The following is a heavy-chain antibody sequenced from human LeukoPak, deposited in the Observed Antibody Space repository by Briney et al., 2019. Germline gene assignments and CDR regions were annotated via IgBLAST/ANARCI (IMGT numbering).Heavy chain of an antibody. V-gene: IGHV1-46*01. CDR2: INTSGGST. J-gene: IGHJ4*02. D-gene: IGHD3-10*01. CDR1: GYTFTSYY. CDR3: ALREGPNYGEDY. Sequence: ASVKVSCKASGYTFTSYYMHWVRQAPGQGLEWMGIINTSGGSTSYVQKFQGRVTMTRDTSTSTVYMELSSLRSEGTAVYYCALREGPNYGEDYWGQGTLVTVSS.